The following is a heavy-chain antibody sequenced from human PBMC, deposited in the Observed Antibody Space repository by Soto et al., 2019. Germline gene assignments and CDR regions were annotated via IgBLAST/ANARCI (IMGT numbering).Heavy chain of an antibody. V-gene: IGHV3-7*05. J-gene: IGHJ4*02. CDR2: IKQDGSEI. CDR1: GFTFSSYW. CDR3: ARGRGGNSFFDY. D-gene: IGHD4-4*01. Sequence: EVQLVESGGGLVQPGGSLRLSCAASGFTFSSYWMSWVRQAPGKGLEWVANIKQDGSEIYYVDSVKGRFTISRDNAKNSLYLQMNSLRAEDTAVYCCARGRGGNSFFDYWGQGTLVTVSS.